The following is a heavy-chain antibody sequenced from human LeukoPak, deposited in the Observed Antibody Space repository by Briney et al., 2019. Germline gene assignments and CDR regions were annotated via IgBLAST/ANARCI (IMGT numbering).Heavy chain of an antibody. CDR3: ANSYDFWSAYSS. V-gene: IGHV3-23*01. J-gene: IGHJ5*02. Sequence: GGSLRLSCAASGFTFSTYAMSRVRQAPGKGLEWVSGISGSGGCTYYADSVKGRFTISRDNSKNTLYLQMNNLRADDTAVYYCANSYDFWSAYSSWGQGALVTVSS. CDR1: GFTFSTYA. CDR2: ISGSGGCT. D-gene: IGHD3-3*01.